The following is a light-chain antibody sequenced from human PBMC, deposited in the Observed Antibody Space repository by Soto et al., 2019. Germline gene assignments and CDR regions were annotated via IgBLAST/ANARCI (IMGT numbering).Light chain of an antibody. CDR2: DVK. CDR3: CSYAGSYTFV. CDR1: SRDVGGYNY. J-gene: IGLJ1*01. Sequence: QSALTQPRSVSGSPGQSVTISCTGTSRDVGGYNYVSWYQQHPGRAPKVMIYDVKTRPSGVPNRFSGSKSGNTASLTISELQAEDEADDYCCSYAGSYTFVFGTGTKLTVL. V-gene: IGLV2-11*01.